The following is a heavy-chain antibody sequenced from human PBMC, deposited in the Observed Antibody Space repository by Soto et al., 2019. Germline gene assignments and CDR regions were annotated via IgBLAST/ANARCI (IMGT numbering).Heavy chain of an antibody. D-gene: IGHD3-10*01. CDR3: VRDRYSSSGWFDP. Sequence: SETLSLTCTVSGGSISSYYWSWIRQPAGKGLEWIGRIYTSGSTNYNPSLKSRVTMSVDTPKNQFSLQLKSLTPEDTAVYYCVRDRYSSSGWFDPWGQGTPVTAPQ. CDR2: IYTSGST. CDR1: GGSISSYY. V-gene: IGHV4-4*07. J-gene: IGHJ5*02.